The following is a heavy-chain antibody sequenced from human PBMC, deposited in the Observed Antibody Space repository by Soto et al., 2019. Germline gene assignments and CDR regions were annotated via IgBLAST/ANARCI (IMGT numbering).Heavy chain of an antibody. Sequence: SLRLSCAASGFTFSSSWMSWVRQAPGKGLEWVANIKQDGSDKYYVDSVKGRFTISRDNAKNSLYLQMNSLRAEDTAVYYCAREYRYLFDYWGQGTL. CDR2: IKQDGSDK. CDR3: AREYRYLFDY. CDR1: GFTFSSSW. V-gene: IGHV3-7*01. D-gene: IGHD5-18*01. J-gene: IGHJ4*02.